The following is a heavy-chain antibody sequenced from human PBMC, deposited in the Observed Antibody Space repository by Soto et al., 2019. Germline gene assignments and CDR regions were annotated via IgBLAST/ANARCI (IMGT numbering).Heavy chain of an antibody. Sequence: EVQLVESGGGLVQPGGSLRLSCAASGFTFSSYWMHWVRQAPGKGLVWVSRINSDGSSTSYADSVKGRFTISRDNAKNTLYLQMNSLRAEDTAVYYCARDQIAARPRGAIDYWGQGTLVTVSS. D-gene: IGHD6-6*01. CDR3: ARDQIAARPRGAIDY. CDR1: GFTFSSYW. J-gene: IGHJ4*02. CDR2: INSDGSST. V-gene: IGHV3-74*01.